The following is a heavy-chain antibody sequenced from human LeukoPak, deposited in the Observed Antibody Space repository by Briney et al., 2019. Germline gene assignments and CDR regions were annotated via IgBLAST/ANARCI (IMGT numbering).Heavy chain of an antibody. D-gene: IGHD5-18*01. CDR3: ASVDTALVRVDY. CDR2: IYYSGST. J-gene: IGHJ4*02. Sequence: SETLSLTCTVSGGSISSSSYYWGWIRQPPGKGLEWIASIYYSGSTYYNPSLKSRVTISVDTSRNQFSLKVSSVTAADTAVYYCASVDTALVRVDYWGQGTLVTVSS. CDR1: GGSISSSSYY. V-gene: IGHV4-39*01.